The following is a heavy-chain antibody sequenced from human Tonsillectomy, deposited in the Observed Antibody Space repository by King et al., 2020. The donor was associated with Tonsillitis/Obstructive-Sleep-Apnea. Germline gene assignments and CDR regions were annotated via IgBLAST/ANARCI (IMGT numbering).Heavy chain of an antibody. V-gene: IGHV3-66*01. CDR2: SYVGRPT. D-gene: IGHD5-24*01. Sequence: VQLVESGGGLVQPGGALGLSCTGSGISVRSSHMTWVRQAPGKGLEWVSISYVGRPTYFTDSVTGRFAVSSDDFKNMVFLQMHSLRVEDTAVYYCARGDTSTIYFDYWGRGTLVTVSS. J-gene: IGHJ4*02. CDR3: ARGDTSTIYFDY. CDR1: GISVRSSH.